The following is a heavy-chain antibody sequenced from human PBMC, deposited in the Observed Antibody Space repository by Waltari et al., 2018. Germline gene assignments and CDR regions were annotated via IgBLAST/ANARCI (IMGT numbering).Heavy chain of an antibody. V-gene: IGHV3-48*01. CDR1: GFAFNNYC. Sequence: EVQLVESGGGLVQPGGSLRLSCAASGFAFNNYCMNWVRQSPGQGLEWVSYITSSSDTIYYADSVKGRFTISRDNAKNSLYLQMNSLRAEDTAVYYCARIPHGNYDFWSGYYTDYYFDYWGQGTLVTVSS. CDR3: ARIPHGNYDFWSGYYTDYYFDY. J-gene: IGHJ4*02. CDR2: ITSSSDTI. D-gene: IGHD3-3*01.